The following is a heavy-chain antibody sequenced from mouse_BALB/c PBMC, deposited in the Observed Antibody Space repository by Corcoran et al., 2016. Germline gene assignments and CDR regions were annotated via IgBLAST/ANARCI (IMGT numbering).Heavy chain of an antibody. Sequence: EVQLQQSGPELVKPGASVKMSCKASGYTFTSYVMHWVKQKPGQGLEWIGYINPYNDGTKYNEKFKGKATLTSDKSSSTAYMELSSLTSEDSAVYYCARSGLHYRYDGRGVDYWGQGTSVTVSS. CDR2: INPYNDGT. CDR3: ARSGLHYRYDGRGVDY. CDR1: GYTFTSYV. V-gene: IGHV1S136*01. J-gene: IGHJ4*01. D-gene: IGHD2-14*01.